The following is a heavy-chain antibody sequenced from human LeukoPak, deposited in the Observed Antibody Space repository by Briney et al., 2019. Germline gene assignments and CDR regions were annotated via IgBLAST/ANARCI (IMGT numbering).Heavy chain of an antibody. CDR2: IYENGGTT. V-gene: IGHV3-23*01. Sequence: PGGSLRLSCVGSGFTFRSLAMSWVRQAPEKGLEFVSGIYENGGTTYYADSVKGRFSISRENSKNTLYLQMDSLRGEDTAVYYCAKDFRIGSSAHFDYWGQGALVTVSS. D-gene: IGHD2-15*01. J-gene: IGHJ4*02. CDR3: AKDFRIGSSAHFDY. CDR1: GFTFRSLA.